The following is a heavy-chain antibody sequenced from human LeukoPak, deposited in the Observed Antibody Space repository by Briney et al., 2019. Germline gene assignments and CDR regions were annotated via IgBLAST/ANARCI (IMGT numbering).Heavy chain of an antibody. V-gene: IGHV1-2*06. Sequence: ASVKVSFKASGYTFTRYYMHWVRQAPGQGLEWMGRINPNSGGTNYAQKFQGRVTMTRDTSISTAYMELSRLRSDDTAVYYCASSPDRNTIFGVVIRTSYYYYYMDVWGKGTTVTVSS. D-gene: IGHD3-3*01. CDR3: ASSPDRNTIFGVVIRTSYYYYYMDV. J-gene: IGHJ6*03. CDR1: GYTFTRYY. CDR2: INPNSGGT.